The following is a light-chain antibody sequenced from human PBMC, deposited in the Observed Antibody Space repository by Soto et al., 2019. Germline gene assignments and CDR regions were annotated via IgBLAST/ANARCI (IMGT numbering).Light chain of an antibody. J-gene: IGLJ1*01. CDR2: DVS. Sequence: QSVLTQPASVSGSPGQSITISCTGTSSDVGGYNYVSWYQHHPGKAPKLLIYDVSNRPSGISNRFSGSKSDNTASLTISGLQPEDEADYYGSSYTTSNTRQIVFGTGTKLIVL. V-gene: IGLV2-14*03. CDR3: SSYTTSNTRQIV. CDR1: SSDVGGYNY.